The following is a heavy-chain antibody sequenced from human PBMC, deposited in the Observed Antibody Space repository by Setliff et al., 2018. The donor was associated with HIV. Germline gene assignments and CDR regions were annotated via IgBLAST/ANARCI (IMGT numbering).Heavy chain of an antibody. Sequence: SETLSLTCAVSGGSISSNKWWSWVRQPPGKGLEWIGEIYHSGSTKYNPSLKSRVTISLDTSKNQVSLKLSSVTAADTAIYYCARGGSGYTSSWYPLPFDYWGQGTLVTVSS. CDR2: IYHSGST. CDR1: GGSISSNKW. CDR3: ARGGSGYTSSWYPLPFDY. J-gene: IGHJ4*02. D-gene: IGHD6-13*01. V-gene: IGHV4-4*02.